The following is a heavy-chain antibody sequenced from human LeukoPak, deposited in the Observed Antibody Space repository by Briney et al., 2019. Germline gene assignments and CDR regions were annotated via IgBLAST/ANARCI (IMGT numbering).Heavy chain of an antibody. J-gene: IGHJ5*02. CDR3: ARDKKEEVPAAAGWFDP. D-gene: IGHD2-2*01. V-gene: IGHV4-38-2*02. Sequence: PSQTLSLTCAVSGYSISSGYYWGWIRQPPVKGLEWIGSIYHSGSTYYNPSLKSRVTISVDTSKNQFSLKLSSVTAADTAVYYCARDKKEEVPAAAGWFDPWGQGTLVTVSS. CDR1: GYSISSGYY. CDR2: IYHSGST.